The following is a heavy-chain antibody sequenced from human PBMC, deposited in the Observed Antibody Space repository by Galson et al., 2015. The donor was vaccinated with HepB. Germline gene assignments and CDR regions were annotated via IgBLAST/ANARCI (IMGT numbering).Heavy chain of an antibody. CDR2: SSSKGGRA. CDR1: GFTFRNYV. D-gene: IGHD3/OR15-3a*01. Sequence: SLRLSCAASGFTFRNYVMTWVRQAPGKGLEWVAISSSKGGRALYEDSVKGRFIISRDEGMDTLFLHLNSLTVEDTAVYFCARDSDFWNNAFDVWGQGTLVTVS. J-gene: IGHJ3*01. V-gene: IGHV3-23*01. CDR3: ARDSDFWNNAFDV.